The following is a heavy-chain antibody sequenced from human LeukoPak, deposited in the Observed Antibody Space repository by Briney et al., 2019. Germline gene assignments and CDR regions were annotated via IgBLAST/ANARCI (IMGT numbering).Heavy chain of an antibody. Sequence: KSSETLSLTCTVSGGSISSYYWSWIRQPPGKGLEWIGYIYYSGSTNYNPSLKSRVTISIDTSKNQFSLKLSSVTAADTAVYYCARDKGTKYYYGSGSGFDYWGQGTLVTVSS. V-gene: IGHV4-59*01. CDR2: IYYSGST. CDR3: ARDKGTKYYYGSGSGFDY. J-gene: IGHJ4*02. CDR1: GGSISSYY. D-gene: IGHD3-10*01.